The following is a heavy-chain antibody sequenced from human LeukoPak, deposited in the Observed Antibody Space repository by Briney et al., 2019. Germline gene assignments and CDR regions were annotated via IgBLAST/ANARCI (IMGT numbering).Heavy chain of an antibody. CDR3: ARQLRFLEWLIFDY. V-gene: IGHV1-69*05. CDR1: GGTFSSYA. J-gene: IGHJ4*02. CDR2: INPIFGTA. Sequence: GASVKVSCKASGGTFSSYAISWVRQAPGQGLEWMGGINPIFGTANYAQKFQGRVTITTDESTSTAYMELSSLRSEDTAVYYCARQLRFLEWLIFDYWGQGTLVTVSS. D-gene: IGHD3-3*01.